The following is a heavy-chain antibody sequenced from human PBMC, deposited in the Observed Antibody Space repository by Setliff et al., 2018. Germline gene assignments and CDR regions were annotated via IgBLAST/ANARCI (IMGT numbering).Heavy chain of an antibody. CDR1: GGSVTRYS. CDR3: ARTGTYRYFDY. Sequence: PSETLSLTCNVSGGSVTRYSWTWIRQPPGRGLEWIGEISGSGSARSNPSLKSRLTISVDMSENRVFLEVTSVTAADTAVYYCARTGTYRYFDYWGQGALVTVSS. D-gene: IGHD1-1*01. V-gene: IGHV4-34*01. J-gene: IGHJ4*02. CDR2: ISGSGSA.